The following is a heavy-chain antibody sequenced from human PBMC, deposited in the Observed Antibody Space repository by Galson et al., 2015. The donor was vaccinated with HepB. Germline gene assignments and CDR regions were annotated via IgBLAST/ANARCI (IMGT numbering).Heavy chain of an antibody. D-gene: IGHD3-10*01. Sequence: QSGAEVKKPGESLKISCKASGYTFTSYGISWVRQAPGQGLEWMGWISAYNGNTNYAQKLQGRVTMTTDTSTSTAYMDLRSLRSDDTAVYYCARTVRGRGYGMDVWGQGTTVTLSS. CDR3: ARTVRGRGYGMDV. J-gene: IGHJ6*02. CDR1: GYTFTSYG. V-gene: IGHV1-18*04. CDR2: ISAYNGNT.